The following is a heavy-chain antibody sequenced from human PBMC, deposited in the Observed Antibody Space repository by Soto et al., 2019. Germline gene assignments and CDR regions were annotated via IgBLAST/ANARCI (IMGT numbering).Heavy chain of an antibody. J-gene: IGHJ5*02. CDR3: ATHPRLRRKITPQFIFDP. V-gene: IGHV1-69*01. Sequence: QVQLVQSGAEVKKPGSSVKVSCKASGGTFSSYAISWVRQAPGQGLEWMGGIIPIFGTANYPQKFQVRAKTTANESTSTAYMELSSLRAEDTAVYYCATHPRLRRKITPQFIFDPWGQGTLVTVSS. CDR1: GGTFSSYA. D-gene: IGHD2-15*01. CDR2: IIPIFGTA.